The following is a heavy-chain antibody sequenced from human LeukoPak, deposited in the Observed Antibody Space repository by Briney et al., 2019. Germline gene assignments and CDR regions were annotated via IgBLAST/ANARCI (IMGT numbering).Heavy chain of an antibody. J-gene: IGHJ5*02. CDR1: GYTFSSNY. CDR3: ARSEPYDFWSGYRQNWFDP. D-gene: IGHD3-3*01. V-gene: IGHV1-46*01. CDR2: IYPRHGST. Sequence: ASVKVSCKASGYTFSSNYIHWVRQAPGQGLEWMGMIYPRHGSTSYAQKFQGRVTVTRDTSKNQFSLKLSSVTAADTAVYYCARSEPYDFWSGYRQNWFDPWGQGTLVTVSS.